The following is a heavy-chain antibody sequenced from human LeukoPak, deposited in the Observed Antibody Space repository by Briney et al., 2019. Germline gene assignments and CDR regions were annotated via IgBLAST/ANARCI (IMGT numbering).Heavy chain of an antibody. D-gene: IGHD1-7*01. CDR2: ISASGGST. CDR1: GFTFSSSA. CDR3: AKLSTAAKKLELPYYYYGMDV. J-gene: IGHJ6*02. Sequence: GGSLRLSCAASGFTFSSSAMSWVRQVPGKGLEWVSGISASGGSTYYADSAKGRFTISRDNSKNTLYLQMNSLRAEDTAVYYCAKLSTAAKKLELPYYYYGMDVWGQGTTVTVSS. V-gene: IGHV3-23*01.